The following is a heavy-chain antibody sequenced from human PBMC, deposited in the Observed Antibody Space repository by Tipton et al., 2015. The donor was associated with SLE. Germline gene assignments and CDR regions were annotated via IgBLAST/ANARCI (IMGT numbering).Heavy chain of an antibody. J-gene: IGHJ4*02. CDR1: SFTFSSYW. CDR2: IDPDGSRT. V-gene: IGHV3-74*01. CDR3: ARSAPDSSAYPTFFDY. Sequence: SLRLSCTASSFTFSSYWMHWVRQVPGKGLVWVSEIDPDGSRTNYSPSLESRVTITVDMSKNQFSLRLNSVIAADTAVYYCARSAPDSSAYPTFFDYWGQGTPVTVSS. D-gene: IGHD3-22*01.